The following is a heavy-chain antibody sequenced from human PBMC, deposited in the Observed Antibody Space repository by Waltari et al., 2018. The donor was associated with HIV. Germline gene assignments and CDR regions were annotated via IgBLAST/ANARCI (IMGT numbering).Heavy chain of an antibody. J-gene: IGHJ4*02. CDR1: GGTFSSYA. CDR2: LTPIFSTA. Sequence: QVQLVQSGAEVKKPGSSVRVSCKASGGTFSSYAVSWVRQAPGHGLEWMGGLTPIFSTANYAQKFQGRVTISADESTNTAYMDLSSLRSDDTAVYYCARGDEGGNSVGVGLYYFDSWGQGTLVTVSS. CDR3: ARGDEGGNSVGVGLYYFDS. D-gene: IGHD2-21*02. V-gene: IGHV1-69*12.